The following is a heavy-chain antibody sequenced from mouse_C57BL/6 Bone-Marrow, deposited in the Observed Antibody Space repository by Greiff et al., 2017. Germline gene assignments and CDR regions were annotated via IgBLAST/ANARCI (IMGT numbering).Heavy chain of an antibody. V-gene: IGHV7-1*01. J-gene: IGHJ4*01. CDR2: SRNKANDYTT. CDR3: ARDASNYYGTPYYAMDY. CDR1: GFTFSDFY. D-gene: IGHD1-1*01. Sequence: EVHLVESGGGLVQSGRSLRLSCATSGFTFSDFYMEWVRQAPGKGLEWIAASRNKANDYTTEYSASVKGRFIVSRDTSQSILYLQMNALRAEDTAIYYCARDASNYYGTPYYAMDYWGQGTSVTVSS.